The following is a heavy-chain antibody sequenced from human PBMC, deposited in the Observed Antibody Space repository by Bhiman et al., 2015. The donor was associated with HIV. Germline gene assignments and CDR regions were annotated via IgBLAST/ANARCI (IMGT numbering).Heavy chain of an antibody. V-gene: IGHV3-30*02. Sequence: QVQLVESGGGVVQPGGSLRLSCAASGFTFSTYGMHWVRQAPGKGLEWVAFIRSDGSNKYYADSVKGRFTISRDNSKNTLYLQMNNLRAEDTAVYYCARDPNSGNYPWGQGTMVTVSS. CDR2: IRSDGSNK. J-gene: IGHJ3*01. CDR1: GFTFSTYG. D-gene: IGHD1-26*01. CDR3: ARDPNSGNYP.